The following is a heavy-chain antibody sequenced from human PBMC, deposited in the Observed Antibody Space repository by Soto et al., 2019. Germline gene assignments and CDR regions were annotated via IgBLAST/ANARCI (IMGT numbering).Heavy chain of an antibody. CDR1: GFSLSTSGVG. J-gene: IGHJ4*02. V-gene: IGHV2-5*02. D-gene: IGHD3-22*01. Sequence: QITLKESGPTLVKPTQTLTLTCTFSGFSLSTSGVGVGWIRQPPGKALEWLALIYWDDDKRYSPSLKSRLTITKDTSKTHVVLTMTNMDPVDTATYYCAHILRYYDSSGYYYLDYWGQGTLVTVSS. CDR2: IYWDDDK. CDR3: AHILRYYDSSGYYYLDY.